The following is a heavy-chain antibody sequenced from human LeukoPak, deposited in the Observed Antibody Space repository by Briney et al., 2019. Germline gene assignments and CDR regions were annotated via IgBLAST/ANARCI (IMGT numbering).Heavy chain of an antibody. V-gene: IGHV4-59*08. J-gene: IGHJ1*01. CDR3: ARHGGYSSPYLH. Sequence: PSETLSLTCTVSGGSISNYYWSWIRQPPGKGLKCIGYIYFSGSTNYNPSLKSRVTISVDTSKNQFSLKLSSVTAADTAVYYCARHGGYSSPYLHWGQGTLVTVSS. CDR2: IYFSGST. CDR1: GGSISNYY. D-gene: IGHD6-13*01.